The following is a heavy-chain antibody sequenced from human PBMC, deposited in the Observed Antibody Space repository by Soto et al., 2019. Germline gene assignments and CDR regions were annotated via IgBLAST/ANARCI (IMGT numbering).Heavy chain of an antibody. V-gene: IGHV1-18*01. D-gene: IGHD3-9*01. CDR2: ISTYNGNT. CDR1: GYMFMSYG. CDR3: ARGAEDYYYDILTGQITL. Sequence: ASVKVSCKASGYMFMSYGISWVRQAPGKGLEWMGWISTYNGNTKYGQKFQGRVTLTTETSTSTVYMDLRSLRFDDTAVYYCARGAEDYYYDILTGQITLWGQGTLVTVSS. J-gene: IGHJ4*02.